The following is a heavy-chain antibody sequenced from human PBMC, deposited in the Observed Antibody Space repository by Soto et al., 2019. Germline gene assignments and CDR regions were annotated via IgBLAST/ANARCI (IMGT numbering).Heavy chain of an antibody. J-gene: IGHJ5*02. Sequence: QVQLVQSGAEVKKPGASVKVSCKSTRYSFTAYFMHWGRQAPGQGLERMGWINPNNGAKHYGLSFQGRVTMTRDTSISTAYMELSSLRSDDTAVYYCASHDPGARFDPWGHGTLVSVSS. CDR1: RYSFTAYF. CDR3: ASHDPGARFDP. CDR2: INPNNGAK. V-gene: IGHV1-2*02. D-gene: IGHD1-1*01.